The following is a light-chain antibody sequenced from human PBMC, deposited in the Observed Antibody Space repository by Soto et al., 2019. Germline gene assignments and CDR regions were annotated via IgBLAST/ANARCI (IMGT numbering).Light chain of an antibody. CDR2: GAS. V-gene: IGKV3-20*01. CDR1: QSVSSGY. CDR3: QHYKT. J-gene: IGKJ1*01. Sequence: EIVLTQSPGTLSLSPGERATLSCRASQSVSSGYLAWFQQKPGQAPRVLIYGASSRATGIPDRFSGSGSGTDFTLTISRLEPEDFAVYYCQHYKTFGQGTKVEIK.